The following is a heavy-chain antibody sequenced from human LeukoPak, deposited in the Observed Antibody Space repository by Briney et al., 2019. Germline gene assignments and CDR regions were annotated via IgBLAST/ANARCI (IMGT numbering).Heavy chain of an antibody. CDR2: INHNVNI. D-gene: IGHD2-21*02. V-gene: IGHV4-34*01. J-gene: IGHJ2*01. CDR1: GGSVSGHF. CDR3: ARITYCGGDDCRHFDV. Sequence: PSETLSLTCAVYGGSVSGHFWTWIRQPPEKGLEWIGEINHNVNINCNPSLKSRVTISVDTSKNQFSLKLTSVTAADTAVYYCARITYCGGDDCRHFDVWGRGTLVTVSS.